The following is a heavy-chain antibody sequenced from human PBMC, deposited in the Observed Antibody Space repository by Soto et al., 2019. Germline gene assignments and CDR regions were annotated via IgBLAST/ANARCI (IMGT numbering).Heavy chain of an antibody. CDR2: IYHSGST. V-gene: IGHV4-4*02. J-gene: IGHJ6*02. D-gene: IGHD3-3*01. CDR1: GGSISSSNW. CDR3: ARRGRCARGTDFWSGYLNYYYYGMDV. Sequence: PSETLSLTCAVSGGSISSSNWWSWVRQPPGKGLEWIGEIYHSGSTNYNPSLKSRVTISVDKSKNQFSLKLSSVTAADTAVYYCARRGRCARGTDFWSGYLNYYYYGMDVWGQGTTVTVSS.